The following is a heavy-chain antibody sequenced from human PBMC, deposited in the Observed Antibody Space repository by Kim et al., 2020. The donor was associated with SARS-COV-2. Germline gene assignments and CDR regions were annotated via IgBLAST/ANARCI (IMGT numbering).Heavy chain of an antibody. D-gene: IGHD6-13*01. CDR1: GFTFSSYA. V-gene: IGHV3-30*04. CDR2: ISYDGSNK. CDR3: ARDSSSWYSGWFDP. J-gene: IGHJ5*02. Sequence: GGSLRLSCAASGFTFSSYAMHWVRQAPGKGLEWVAVISYDGSNKYYADSVKGRFTISRDNSKNTLYLQMNSLRAEDTAVYYCARDSSSWYSGWFDPWGQG.